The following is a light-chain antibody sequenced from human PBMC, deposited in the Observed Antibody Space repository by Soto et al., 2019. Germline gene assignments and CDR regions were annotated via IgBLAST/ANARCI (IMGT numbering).Light chain of an antibody. CDR3: QQFNKWPRT. CDR1: QSVGSD. CDR2: GAY. J-gene: IGKJ1*01. V-gene: IGKV3-15*01. Sequence: EIMMTQSPATLSVSPGERATLSCRASQSVGSDLAWYQQKPGQAPRLVISGAYTRATGIPARFSGSGSGTEFTLTISSLQSEDFAIYYCQQFNKWPRTFGQGTKV.